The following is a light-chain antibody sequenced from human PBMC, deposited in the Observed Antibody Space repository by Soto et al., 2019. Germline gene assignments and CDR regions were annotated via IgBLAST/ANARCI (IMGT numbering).Light chain of an antibody. V-gene: IGLV1-40*01. CDR1: SSNIGAGYA. CDR2: DNN. Sequence: QSVLTQPHSVSGAPRQRITISCTGSSSNIGAGYAVHWYEHLPGTAPKLLIFDNNNRPSGVPDRFSGYKSGTSASLAITGLQAEDEADYYCQSFDSSRSVVVFGGGTKVTVL. CDR3: QSFDSSRSVVV. J-gene: IGLJ2*01.